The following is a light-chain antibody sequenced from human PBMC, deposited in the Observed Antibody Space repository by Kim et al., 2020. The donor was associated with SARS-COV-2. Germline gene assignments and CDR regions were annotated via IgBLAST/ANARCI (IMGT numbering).Light chain of an antibody. J-gene: IGLJ3*02. CDR2: ANS. CDR1: SSNIGAGYN. Sequence: RVISSCTGSSSNIGAGYNVHCYQQVPGTPPKPLIYANSNRPSGVPDRFSGSKSGTSASLAITGLQAEDEADYYCQSFDSSLTGRVFGGGTQLTVL. V-gene: IGLV1-40*01. CDR3: QSFDSSLTGRV.